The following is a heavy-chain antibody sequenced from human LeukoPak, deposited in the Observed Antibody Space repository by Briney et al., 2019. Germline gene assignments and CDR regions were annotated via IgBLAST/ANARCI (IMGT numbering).Heavy chain of an antibody. Sequence: SETLTLTCTLLGGSISSYEWSWIGQPPGKGLEWIGYIYYSGSTNYNPSLKSRVTISLDTSKNQFSLHLSSVTAADTAVYSCVRDRVAVTGNCFDPWGQGTLVTVSS. D-gene: IGHD6-19*01. J-gene: IGHJ5*02. CDR3: VRDRVAVTGNCFDP. V-gene: IGHV4-59*01. CDR1: GGSISSYE. CDR2: IYYSGST.